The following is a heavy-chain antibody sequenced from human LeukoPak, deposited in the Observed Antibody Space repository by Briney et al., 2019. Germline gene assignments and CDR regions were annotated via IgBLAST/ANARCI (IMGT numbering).Heavy chain of an antibody. V-gene: IGHV3-15*01. CDR2: IKSKTDGGTT. D-gene: IGHD6-19*01. Sequence: GGSLRLSCAASGFTFSNAWMSWVRQAPGKGLEWVGRIKSKTDGGTTDYAAPVKGRFTISRDDSKNTLYLQMNSLKTEDTAVYYCTTVRTGYSSGWYLYWGQGTLVTVSS. J-gene: IGHJ4*02. CDR3: TTVRTGYSSGWYLY. CDR1: GFTFSNAW.